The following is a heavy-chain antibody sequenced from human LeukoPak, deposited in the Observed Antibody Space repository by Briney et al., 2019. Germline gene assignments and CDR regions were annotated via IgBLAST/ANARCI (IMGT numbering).Heavy chain of an antibody. CDR1: GGSISSYY. J-gene: IGHJ6*03. D-gene: IGHD2-15*01. V-gene: IGHV4-4*07. CDR2: IYTSGST. CDR3: AREAVVVVPDDYYYYMDV. Sequence: SETLSLTCTVSGGSISSYYWSWIRQPAGKGLEWIGRIYTSGSTNYNPSLKSRVTMSVDTSKNQFSLKLSTVTAADTAVYYCAREAVVVVPDDYYYYMDVWGKGTTVTISS.